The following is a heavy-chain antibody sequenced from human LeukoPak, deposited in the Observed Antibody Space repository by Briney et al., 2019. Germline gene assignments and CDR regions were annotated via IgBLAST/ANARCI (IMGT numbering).Heavy chain of an antibody. CDR1: GFTFNSYG. V-gene: IGHV3-30*18. J-gene: IGHJ4*02. Sequence: GGSLRLSCAASGFTFNSYGMHWVRQAPGKGLEWVAVISYDGSNKYYADSVKGRFTISRDNSKNTLYLQMNSLRAEDTAVYYCAKDLGREVVVAAIGWGQGTLVTVSS. CDR2: ISYDGSNK. CDR3: AKDLGREVVVAAIG. D-gene: IGHD2-15*01.